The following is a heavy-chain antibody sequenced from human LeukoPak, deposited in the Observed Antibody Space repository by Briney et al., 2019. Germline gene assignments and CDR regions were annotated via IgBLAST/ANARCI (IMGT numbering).Heavy chain of an antibody. CDR3: ARDRELYSSSLSGGQDAFDI. Sequence: GGSLRLSCAASGFTFSSFWMSWVRQAPGKGLEWVANIKQDGSEKYYVDSVKGRFTISRDNAKNSLYLQMNSLRAEDTAVYYCARDRELYSSSLSGGQDAFDIWGQGTMVTVSS. CDR1: GFTFSSFW. D-gene: IGHD6-13*01. J-gene: IGHJ3*02. V-gene: IGHV3-7*01. CDR2: IKQDGSEK.